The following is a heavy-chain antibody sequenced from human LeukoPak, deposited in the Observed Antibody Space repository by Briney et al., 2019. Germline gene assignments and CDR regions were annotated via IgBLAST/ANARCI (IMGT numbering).Heavy chain of an antibody. CDR2: ISAYNGNT. V-gene: IGHV1-18*01. Sequence: GASIKYSWKASGYTFTSYGISWVQQAPGQRLKWIGWISAYNGNTNYAQKLQGRVTMTTDTSTSTAYMELRSLRSDDTVVFFFKQKTAYEILTGYYSPPEYFDYWGQGTLVTVSS. CDR1: GYTFTSYG. D-gene: IGHD3-9*01. CDR3: KQKTAYEILTGYYSPPEYFDY. J-gene: IGHJ4*02.